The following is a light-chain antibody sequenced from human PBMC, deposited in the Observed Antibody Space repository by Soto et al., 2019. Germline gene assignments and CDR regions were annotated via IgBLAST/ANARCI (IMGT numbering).Light chain of an antibody. Sequence: AIRMTQSPSSLSASTGDRVPITCRASQGISSYLAWYQQKPGKAPKLLIYAASTLQSGVPSRFSGSGSGTDFTLHISCLQSEDFATYYCQQYYSYPRIFGQGTKLEIK. V-gene: IGKV1-8*01. CDR1: QGISSY. J-gene: IGKJ2*01. CDR2: AAS. CDR3: QQYYSYPRI.